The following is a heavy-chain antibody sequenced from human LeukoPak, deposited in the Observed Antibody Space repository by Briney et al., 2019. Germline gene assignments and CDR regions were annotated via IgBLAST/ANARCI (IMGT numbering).Heavy chain of an antibody. CDR2: INPDSGGT. CDR3: AGGYSNYDGSYYFDY. Sequence: GASVKVSCKASGYTFTGYYMRWVRQAPGQGLEWMGWINPDSGGTNYVQKFQGWVNLTRDTSISTAYMELSRLRSDDTAVYYCAGGYSNYDGSYYFDYWGQGTLVTVSS. CDR1: GYTFTGYY. V-gene: IGHV1-2*04. D-gene: IGHD4-11*01. J-gene: IGHJ4*02.